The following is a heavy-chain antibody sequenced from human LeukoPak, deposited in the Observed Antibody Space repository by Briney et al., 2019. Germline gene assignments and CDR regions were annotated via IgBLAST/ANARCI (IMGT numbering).Heavy chain of an antibody. CDR1: GGSISSYY. V-gene: IGHV4-59*01. D-gene: IGHD1-26*01. J-gene: IGHJ6*02. CDR3: ARDLLEPNYYYGMDV. Sequence: SETLSLTCTVSGGSISSYYWSWIRQPPGKGLEWIGYIYYSGSTNYNPSLKSRVTISVDTSKNQFSLKLSSVTAADTAVYYCARDLLEPNYYYGMDVWGQGTTVTVSS. CDR2: IYYSGST.